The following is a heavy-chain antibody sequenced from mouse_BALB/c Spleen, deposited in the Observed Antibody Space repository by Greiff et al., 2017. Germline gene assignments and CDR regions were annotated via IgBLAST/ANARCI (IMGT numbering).Heavy chain of an antibody. Sequence: VQLQQPGAELVKPGTSVKLSCKASGYNFTSYWINWVKLRPGQGLEWIGDIYPGSGSTNYNEKFKSKATLTVDTSSSTAYMQLSSLASEDSALYYCARSGRESSWFAYWGQGTLVTVSA. D-gene: IGHD4-1*01. V-gene: IGHV1-55*01. CDR3: ARSGRESSWFAY. J-gene: IGHJ3*01. CDR1: GYNFTSYW. CDR2: IYPGSGST.